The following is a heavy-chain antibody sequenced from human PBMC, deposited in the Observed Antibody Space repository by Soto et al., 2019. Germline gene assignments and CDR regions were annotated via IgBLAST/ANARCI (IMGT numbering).Heavy chain of an antibody. D-gene: IGHD3-10*02. Sequence: GGSRRLSCAASGFTLDAYAMHWVRQDPGKGLEWVSGIGWNGGSIAYADSVKGRFTISRDNAKNSLYLQMNSLRAEDTALYYCAKVHCSVRYYLKSFDFWGQGPLVTGS. CDR2: IGWNGGSI. CDR1: GFTLDAYA. CDR3: AKVHCSVRYYLKSFDF. V-gene: IGHV3-9*01. J-gene: IGHJ4*02.